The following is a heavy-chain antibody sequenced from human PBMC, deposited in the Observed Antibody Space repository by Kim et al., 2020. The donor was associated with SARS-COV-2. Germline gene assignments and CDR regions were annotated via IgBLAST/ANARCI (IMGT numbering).Heavy chain of an antibody. Sequence: ASVQVSCKTSGYTFTAYYLHWVRQAPGQELEWMGIIDPSGNNTRYAQKFQGTVTMTRDTSTRTVYMVLMSLRSAATAGYDCGSVGDFLGQGTLVTVS. CDR1: GYTFTAYY. D-gene: IGHD1-26*01. CDR2: IDPSGNNT. J-gene: IGHJ4*02. V-gene: IGHV1-46*01. CDR3: GSVGDF.